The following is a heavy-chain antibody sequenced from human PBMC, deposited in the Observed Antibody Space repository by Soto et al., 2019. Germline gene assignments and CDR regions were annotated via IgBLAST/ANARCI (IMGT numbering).Heavy chain of an antibody. D-gene: IGHD3-3*01. Sequence: QLHLVQSGAVVKKPGASVTGSCSASGYPVTAYYMHWVRQAPGRGLEWMGGINPATGAAKNTQTFQGRGTMTWDASTSTVLMELSGLASGGTAVFYCARGGGVGVAGSSAFEMWGQGTLVTVSS. CDR1: GYPVTAYY. CDR2: INPATGAA. V-gene: IGHV1-2*02. CDR3: ARGGGVGVAGSSAFEM. J-gene: IGHJ3*02.